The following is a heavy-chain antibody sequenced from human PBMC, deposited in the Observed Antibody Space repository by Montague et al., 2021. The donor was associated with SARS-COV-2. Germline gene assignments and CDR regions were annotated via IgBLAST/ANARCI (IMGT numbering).Heavy chain of an antibody. CDR3: VYRDYYYYYGMDV. D-gene: IGHD5-12*01. CDR1: GGSISSSNW. V-gene: IGHV4-4*02. Sequence: SETLSLTCAVSGGSISSSNWWSWVRQPPGKGLEWIGEIYHSGSTNHNPSLKSRVTISVDKSKNQFSLKLSSVTAADTAVYYCVYRDYYYYYGMDVWGQGTTVTVSS. CDR2: IYHSGST. J-gene: IGHJ6*02.